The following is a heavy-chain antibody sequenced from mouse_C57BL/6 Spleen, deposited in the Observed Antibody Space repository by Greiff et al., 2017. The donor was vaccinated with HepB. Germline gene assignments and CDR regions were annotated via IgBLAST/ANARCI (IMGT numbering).Heavy chain of an antibody. CDR3: ARGDYGSSY. CDR2: ISYDGSN. Sequence: EVKLLESGPGLVKPSQSLSLTCSVTGYSITSGYYWNWIRQFPGNKLEWMGYISYDGSNNYNPSLKNRISITRDTSKNQFFLKLNSVTTEDTATYYCARGDYGSSYWGQGTTLTVSS. CDR1: GYSITSGYY. J-gene: IGHJ2*01. V-gene: IGHV3-6*01. D-gene: IGHD1-1*01.